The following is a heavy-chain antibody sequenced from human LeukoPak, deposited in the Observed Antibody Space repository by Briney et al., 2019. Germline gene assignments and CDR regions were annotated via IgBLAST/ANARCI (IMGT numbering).Heavy chain of an antibody. CDR2: INTEKGHT. CDR3: ARDWGGEAATGRVDH. D-gene: IGHD6-25*01. CDR1: GYTFIHYS. J-gene: IGHJ4*02. Sequence: ASVKVSCKASGYTFIHYSISWLRQAPGQGLEWMGWINTEKGHTNYAQKFRDRLTVTTDTSTNTAYVELTNLRSDDTAVYYCARDWGGEAATGRVDHWGQGTLVKVSS. V-gene: IGHV1-18*01.